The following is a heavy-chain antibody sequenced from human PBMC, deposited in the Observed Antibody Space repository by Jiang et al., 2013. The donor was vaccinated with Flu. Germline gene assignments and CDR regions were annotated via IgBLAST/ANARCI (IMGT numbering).Heavy chain of an antibody. D-gene: IGHD3-16*01. Sequence: SWIRQHPGKGLEWVSAISGSGGSTYYADSVKGRFTISRDNSKNTLYLQMNSLRAEDTAVYYCAKVPPAPGGMDVWGQGTLVTVSS. V-gene: IGHV3-23*01. CDR2: ISGSGGST. J-gene: IGHJ4*02. CDR3: AKVPPAPGGMDV.